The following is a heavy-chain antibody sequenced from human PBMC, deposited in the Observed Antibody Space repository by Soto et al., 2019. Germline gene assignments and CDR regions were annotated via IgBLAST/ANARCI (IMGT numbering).Heavy chain of an antibody. CDR1: GFTFSSYA. CDR3: AKSRKRGYSGYDLLGLDY. J-gene: IGHJ4*02. V-gene: IGHV3-23*01. CDR2: ISGSGGST. D-gene: IGHD5-12*01. Sequence: PGGSLRLSCAASGFTFSSYAMSWVRQAPGKGLEWVSAISGSGGSTYYADSVKGRFTISRDNSKNTLYLQMNSLRAEDTAVYHCAKSRKRGYSGYDLLGLDYRGQGTIVTVSS.